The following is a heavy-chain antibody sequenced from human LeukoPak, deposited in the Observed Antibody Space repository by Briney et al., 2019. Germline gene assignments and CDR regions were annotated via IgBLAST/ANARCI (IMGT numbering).Heavy chain of an antibody. V-gene: IGHV4-59*01. CDR3: AKRYSSSRGYYMDV. D-gene: IGHD6-6*01. J-gene: IGHJ6*03. Sequence: SETLSLTCTASAGSISSYYWSWIRQPPGKGLEWSGYIYYSGTTKYNPSLKSRVTISVDTSKNQFSLKLSSVTAADTAVYYCAKRYSSSRGYYMDVWGKGTTVTVPS. CDR2: IYYSGTT. CDR1: AGSISSYY.